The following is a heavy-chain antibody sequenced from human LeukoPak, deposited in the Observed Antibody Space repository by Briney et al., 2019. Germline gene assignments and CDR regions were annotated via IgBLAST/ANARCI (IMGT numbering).Heavy chain of an antibody. J-gene: IGHJ6*02. V-gene: IGHV1-3*01. CDR3: ARVPPYYDILTGSGGGYYGMDV. CDR2: INAGNGNT. D-gene: IGHD3-9*01. CDR1: GYTFTSYA. Sequence: ASVKVSCKASGYTFTSYAMHWVRQAPGQRPEWMGWINAGNGNTKYSQKFQGRVTITRDTSASTAYMELSSLRSEDTAVYYCARVPPYYDILTGSGGGYYGMDVWGQGTTVTVSS.